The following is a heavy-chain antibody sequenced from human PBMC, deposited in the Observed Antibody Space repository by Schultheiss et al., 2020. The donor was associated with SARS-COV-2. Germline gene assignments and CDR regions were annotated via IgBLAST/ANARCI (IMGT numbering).Heavy chain of an antibody. D-gene: IGHD6-19*01. CDR1: GGSFSGYY. CDR3: ARDPPEAVAGYYFDY. Sequence: SQTLSLTCAVYGGSFSGYYWSWIRQPPGKGLEWIGEINHSGSTNYNPSLKSRVTISVDTSKNQFSLKLSSVTAADTAVYYCARDPPEAVAGYYFDYWGQGTLVTGSS. CDR2: INHSGST. V-gene: IGHV4-34*01. J-gene: IGHJ4*02.